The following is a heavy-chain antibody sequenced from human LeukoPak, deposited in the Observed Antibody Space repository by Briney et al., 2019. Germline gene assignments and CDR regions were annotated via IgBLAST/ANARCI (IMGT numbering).Heavy chain of an antibody. V-gene: IGHV4-4*07. CDR1: GGSISSHY. D-gene: IGHD6-13*01. CDR3: ARGPLSSTHEAFDV. Sequence: SETLSLTRSVSGGSISSHYWSWIRQPAGEGLEWIGRIYSGGSTNYNPSLKSRATMSVDTSNNQFFLNLNSVTAADTAVYYCARGPLSSTHEAFDVWGRGTMVTVSS. J-gene: IGHJ3*01. CDR2: IYSGGST.